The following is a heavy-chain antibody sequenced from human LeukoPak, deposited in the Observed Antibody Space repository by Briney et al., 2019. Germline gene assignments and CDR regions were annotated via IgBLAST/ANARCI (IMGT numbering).Heavy chain of an antibody. CDR2: IYYTGST. V-gene: IGHV4-30-4*08. CDR3: ASGYCSSSSCRTDAFDI. D-gene: IGHD2-2*01. Sequence: SQTLSLTCTVSGGSISNGDYYWSWIRQPPGKGLEWIGCIYYTGSTYFNPSLKSRVTISVDTSKNQFSLKLSSVTAADTAVYYCASGYCSSSSCRTDAFDIWGQGTMVTVSS. CDR1: GGSISNGDYY. J-gene: IGHJ3*02.